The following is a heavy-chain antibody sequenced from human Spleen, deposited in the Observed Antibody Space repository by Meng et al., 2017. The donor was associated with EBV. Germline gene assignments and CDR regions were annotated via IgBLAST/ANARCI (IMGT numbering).Heavy chain of an antibody. CDR1: GGTFSRYT. Sequence: QLGQSGAEGKKPGSSIKVACKASGGTFSRYTFSWVRQAPGQGLEWMAGFTPIFGTTNYAQKFDDRLTISADTSTTTVYMELSSLRSEDTAVYFCASLNDYSSGSTSWGQGTLVTVSS. J-gene: IGHJ5*02. V-gene: IGHV1-69*06. CDR2: FTPIFGTT. CDR3: ASLNDYSSGSTS. D-gene: IGHD6-19*01.